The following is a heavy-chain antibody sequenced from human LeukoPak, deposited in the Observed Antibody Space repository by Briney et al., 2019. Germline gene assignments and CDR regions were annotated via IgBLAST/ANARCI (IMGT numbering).Heavy chain of an antibody. Sequence: GGSLRLSCAASGFNFGDKFMSWIRQAPGKGLEWLSYISSNGRTIHYADSVKGRFTISRYNANKSLYLQMNNLGAEDTAVYYCARVPGHYYYYGMDVWGQGTTVIVSS. J-gene: IGHJ6*02. CDR1: GFNFGDKF. D-gene: IGHD1-26*01. CDR2: ISSNGRTI. CDR3: ARVPGHYYYYGMDV. V-gene: IGHV3-11*01.